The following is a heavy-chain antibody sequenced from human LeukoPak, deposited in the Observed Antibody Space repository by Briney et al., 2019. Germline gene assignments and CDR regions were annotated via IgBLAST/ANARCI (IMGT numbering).Heavy chain of an antibody. CDR2: ISYDGSNK. CDR3: AREGYYYDSSGSYNWFDP. J-gene: IGHJ5*02. CDR1: GFTFSSYA. D-gene: IGHD3-22*01. V-gene: IGHV3-30-3*01. Sequence: GRSLRLSCAASGFTFSSYAMHWVRQAPGKGLEWVAVISYDGSNKYYADSVKGRFTISRDNSKNTLYLQMNSLRAEDTAVYYCAREGYYYDSSGSYNWFDPWGQGTLVTVSS.